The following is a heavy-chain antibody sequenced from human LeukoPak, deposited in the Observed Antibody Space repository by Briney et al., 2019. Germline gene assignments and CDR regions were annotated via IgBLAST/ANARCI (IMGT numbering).Heavy chain of an antibody. CDR2: IYYRGST. J-gene: IGHJ3*02. CDR3: ARDQHYYDSSGLNAFDI. Sequence: SETLSLTCTVSGGSISSSSYFWSWIRQPPGKGLEWIGYIYYRGSTYYNPSLKSRVTISVDTSKNQFSLRLSSVTAADTAVYYCARDQHYYDSSGLNAFDIWGQGTMVTVSS. D-gene: IGHD3-22*01. CDR1: GGSISSSSYF. V-gene: IGHV4-30-4*01.